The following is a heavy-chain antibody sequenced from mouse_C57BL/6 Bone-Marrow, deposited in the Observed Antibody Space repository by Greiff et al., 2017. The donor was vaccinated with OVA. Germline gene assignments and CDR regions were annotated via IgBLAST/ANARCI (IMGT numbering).Heavy chain of an antibody. CDR1: GYAFSSSW. V-gene: IGHV1-82*01. J-gene: IGHJ1*03. D-gene: IGHD2-3*01. CDR2: IYPGDGDT. Sequence: QVQLQQSGPELVKPGASVKISCKASGYAFSSSWMNWVKQRPGKGLEWIGRIYPGDGDTNYNGKFKGKATLTADKSSSTAYMELRSLTSEDSAVYFCARWLLRSYWYFDVWGTGTTVTVSS. CDR3: ARWLLRSYWYFDV.